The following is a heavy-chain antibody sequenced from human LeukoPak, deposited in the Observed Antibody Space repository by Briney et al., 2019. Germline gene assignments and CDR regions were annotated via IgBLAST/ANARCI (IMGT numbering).Heavy chain of an antibody. J-gene: IGHJ3*02. V-gene: IGHV3-21*01. CDR2: FSSIATYK. Sequence: GGSLKLSCAASGFTFSGSAMYWVRQAPGQGLEWVSLFSSIATYKYYADSVKGRFTICRDNAKSSLYLQLNSLRAGDTGLYYCARGGKGGAGDALDIWGPGTMVTVSS. D-gene: IGHD1-26*01. CDR1: GFTFSGSA. CDR3: ARGGKGGAGDALDI.